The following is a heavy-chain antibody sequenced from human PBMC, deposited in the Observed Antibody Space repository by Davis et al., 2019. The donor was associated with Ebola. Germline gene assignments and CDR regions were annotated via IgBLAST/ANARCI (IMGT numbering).Heavy chain of an antibody. Sequence: SETLSLTCTVSGGSISSGGYYWSWIRQPPGKGLEWIGYIYYSGSTNYNPSLKSRVTISVDTSKNQFSLKLSSVTAADTAVYYCARSNLLGSGSYRPLDYWGQGTLVTVSS. CDR1: GGSISSGGYY. V-gene: IGHV4-61*08. CDR2: IYYSGST. CDR3: ARSNLLGSGSYRPLDY. D-gene: IGHD3-10*01. J-gene: IGHJ4*02.